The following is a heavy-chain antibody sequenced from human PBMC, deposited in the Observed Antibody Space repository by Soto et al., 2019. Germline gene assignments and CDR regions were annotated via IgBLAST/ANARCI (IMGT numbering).Heavy chain of an antibody. V-gene: IGHV4-30-2*02. CDR1: GGSISSGGYS. CDR3: ARSPHGGNRKGWFDP. Sequence: SETLSLTCAVSGGSISSGGYSWSWIRQPPGKGLEWIGYIYHSGSTYYNPSLKSRVTISVDTSKNQFSLKLSSVTAADTAVYYCARSPHGGNRKGWFDPWGQGTLVTVSS. D-gene: IGHD2-15*01. J-gene: IGHJ5*02. CDR2: IYHSGST.